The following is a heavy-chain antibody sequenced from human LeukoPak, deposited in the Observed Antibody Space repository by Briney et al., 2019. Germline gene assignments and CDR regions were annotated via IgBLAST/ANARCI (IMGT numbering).Heavy chain of an antibody. V-gene: IGHV1-69*13. CDR1: GGTFSSYA. CDR3: ARDTDSSGYYYRYYFDY. J-gene: IGHJ4*02. CDR2: IIPIFGTA. Sequence: SVKVSCKASGGTFSSYAISWVRQAPGQGLEWMGGIIPIFGTANYAQKFQGRVTITADQSTSTAYMELSSLRSEDTAVYYCARDTDSSGYYYRYYFDYWGQGTLVTVSS. D-gene: IGHD3-22*01.